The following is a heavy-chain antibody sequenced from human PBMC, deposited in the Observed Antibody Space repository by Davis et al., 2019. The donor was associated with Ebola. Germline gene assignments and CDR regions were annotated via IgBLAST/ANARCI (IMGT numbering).Heavy chain of an antibody. D-gene: IGHD2-15*01. J-gene: IGHJ6*04. CDR2: IYWDDDK. CDR1: GFSLSTSGVA. V-gene: IGHV2-5*02. Sequence: SGPTLVKPTQTLTLTCTFSGFSLSTSGVAVGWVRQPPGKALEWLALIYWDDDKRYSPSQKSRLTITKDTSKNQVVLTMTNMDPVDTATYYCAHMRSVRYCSGGSCRYYYYGMDVWGKGTTVTVSS. CDR3: AHMRSVRYCSGGSCRYYYYGMDV.